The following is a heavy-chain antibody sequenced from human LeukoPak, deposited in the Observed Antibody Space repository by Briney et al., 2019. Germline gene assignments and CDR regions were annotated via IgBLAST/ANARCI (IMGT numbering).Heavy chain of an antibody. CDR1: GGSISSSSYY. J-gene: IGHJ1*01. V-gene: IGHV4-39*07. D-gene: IGHD3-22*01. CDR2: INHSGST. Sequence: SETLSLTCTVSGGSISSSSYYWGWIRQPPGKGLEWIGEINHSGSTNYNPSLKSRVTISVDTSKNQFSLKLSSVTAADTAVYYCARRFTMRPYQHWGQGTLVTVSS. CDR3: ARRFTMRPYQH.